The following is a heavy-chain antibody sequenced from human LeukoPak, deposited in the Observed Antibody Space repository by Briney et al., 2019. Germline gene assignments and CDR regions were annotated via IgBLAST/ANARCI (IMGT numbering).Heavy chain of an antibody. D-gene: IGHD6-13*01. J-gene: IGHJ3*02. CDR2: ISSNGGST. CDR1: GFTFSSYA. Sequence: GGSLRLSCAASGFTFSSYAMHWVRQAPGKGLEYVSAISSNGGSTYYANSVKGRFTISRDNSKNTLYLQMGSLRAEDMAVYYCAGSSSFSAFDIWGQGTMVTLSS. V-gene: IGHV3-64*01. CDR3: AGSSSFSAFDI.